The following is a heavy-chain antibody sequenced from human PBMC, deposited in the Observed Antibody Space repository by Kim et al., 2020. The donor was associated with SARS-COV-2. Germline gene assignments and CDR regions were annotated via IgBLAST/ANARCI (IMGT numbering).Heavy chain of an antibody. J-gene: IGHJ6*02. CDR3: ARGPMYQLMWTYYNAMDV. Sequence: SETLSLTCAVYGVSFRGSYWSWIRQPPGKGLEWIGEINHSGRTNYSPSLTSRVTISVDTSKNQFSLKLTSMTAADTAVYFCARGPMYQLMWTYYNAMDVWGQGTTVTVSS. D-gene: IGHD2-2*01. CDR2: INHSGRT. V-gene: IGHV4-34*01. CDR1: GVSFRGSY.